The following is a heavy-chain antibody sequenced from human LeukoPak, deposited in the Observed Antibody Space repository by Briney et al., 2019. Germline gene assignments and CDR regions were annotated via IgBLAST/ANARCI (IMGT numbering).Heavy chain of an antibody. CDR1: GFTFSSYG. Sequence: GGSLRLSCAASGFTFSSYGMHWVRQAPGKGLEWVAVISYDGSNKYYADSVKGRFTISRDNSKNTLYLQMNSLRAEDTAVYYCARALGYCSSTSCTAAFDIWGQGTMVTVSS. CDR2: ISYDGSNK. J-gene: IGHJ3*02. D-gene: IGHD2-2*01. CDR3: ARALGYCSSTSCTAAFDI. V-gene: IGHV3-30*03.